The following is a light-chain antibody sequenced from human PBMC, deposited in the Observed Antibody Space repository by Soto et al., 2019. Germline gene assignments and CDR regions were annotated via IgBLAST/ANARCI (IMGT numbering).Light chain of an antibody. Sequence: DIQITQSPSSLSVSVGDRVTITCRATQSISTSLNWYQQKPGKAPDLLIYAASSLQSGVPSRFSGSGSGTDFTLTINSLQPEDFATYYCQQGYSTPHTFGQGTKLEIE. V-gene: IGKV1-39*01. CDR2: AAS. CDR3: QQGYSTPHT. CDR1: QSISTS. J-gene: IGKJ2*01.